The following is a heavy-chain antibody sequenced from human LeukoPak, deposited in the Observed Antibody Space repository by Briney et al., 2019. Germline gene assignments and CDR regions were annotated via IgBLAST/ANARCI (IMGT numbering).Heavy chain of an antibody. D-gene: IGHD4-17*01. CDR2: IYYSGST. J-gene: IGHJ5*02. CDR3: ARGRTVTNDNWFDP. Sequence: SETLSRTCTVSGGSISSSSSYWGWVRQPPGKGLEWIGGIYYSGSTYYNPSLKSRVTISVDTSKNQFSLKLSSVTAADTAVYYCARGRTVTNDNWFDPWGQGTLVTVSS. V-gene: IGHV4-39*01. CDR1: GGSISSSSSY.